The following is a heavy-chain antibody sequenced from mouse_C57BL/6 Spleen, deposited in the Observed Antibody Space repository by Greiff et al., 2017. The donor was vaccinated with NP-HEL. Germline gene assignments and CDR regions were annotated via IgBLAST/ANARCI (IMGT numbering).Heavy chain of an antibody. CDR3: ARSGIYDDALFAY. V-gene: IGHV5-17*01. D-gene: IGHD2-4*01. J-gene: IGHJ3*01. CDR2: ISTGSGTI. CDR1: GFTFSDYG. Sequence: EVMLVESGGGLVKPGGSLKLSCAASGFTFSDYGMHWVRQAPEKGLEWVAYISTGSGTINYEDTLKGRFTISIDNAKNTVYLQMNRLRSEDTAMYYCARSGIYDDALFAYWGQGTLVTVSA.